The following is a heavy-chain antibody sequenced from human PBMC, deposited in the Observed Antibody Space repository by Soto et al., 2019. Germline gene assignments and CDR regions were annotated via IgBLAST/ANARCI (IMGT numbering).Heavy chain of an antibody. J-gene: IGHJ4*02. CDR2: ISSSSSYI. V-gene: IGHV3-21*04. CDR3: AKSGPGRPYFDC. Sequence: GGSLRLSCAASGFTFSSYSRNWVRQAPGKGLEWVSSISSSSSYIYYADSVKGQFTISRDNSKNTLYLQMNSLRAEDTAVYYCAKSGPGRPYFDCWGEGTLVTVSS. CDR1: GFTFSSYS. D-gene: IGHD1-1*01.